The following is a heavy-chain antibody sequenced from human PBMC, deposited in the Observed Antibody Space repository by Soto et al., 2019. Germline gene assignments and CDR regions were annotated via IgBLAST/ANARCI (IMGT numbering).Heavy chain of an antibody. CDR2: MNPNSGNT. Sequence: GESLKISCKASGYTFTSYDINWVRQATGQGLEWMGWMNPNSGNTGYAQKFQGRVTMTRNTSISTAYMELSSLRSEDTAVYYCARVGGPIAARPYYYYMDVWGKGTTVTVSS. CDR3: ARVGGPIAARPYYYYMDV. V-gene: IGHV1-8*01. D-gene: IGHD6-6*01. J-gene: IGHJ6*03. CDR1: GYTFTSYD.